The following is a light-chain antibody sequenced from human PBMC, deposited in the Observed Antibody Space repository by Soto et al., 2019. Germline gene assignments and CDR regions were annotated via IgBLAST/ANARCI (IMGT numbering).Light chain of an antibody. Sequence: QSVLTQPPSVSGAPGQRVTISCTGSSSNIGAGYDVHWYQQLPGTAPKLLIYGNSNRPSGVPDRFSGSKSGTSASLAITGLQAEDESDYYCQSYDRIRSDHVFGTGTKVTVL. CDR1: SSNIGAGYD. J-gene: IGLJ1*01. V-gene: IGLV1-40*01. CDR2: GNS. CDR3: QSYDRIRSDHV.